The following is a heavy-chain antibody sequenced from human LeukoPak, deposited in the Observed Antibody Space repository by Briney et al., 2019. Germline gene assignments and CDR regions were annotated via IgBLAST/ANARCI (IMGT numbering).Heavy chain of an antibody. J-gene: IGHJ4*02. CDR1: GGSISSSY. CDR3: ARHKCSGIYCPFDY. V-gene: IGHV4-59*04. CDR2: IYYSGTT. Sequence: PSETLSLTCTVSGGSISSSYWSWIRQPPGKGLEWIGTIYYSGTTYYNPSLKSRVTISVDTSKNQFSLKLSSVSASDTAVYYCARHKCSGIYCPFDYWGQGTLVTVSS. D-gene: IGHD2-15*01.